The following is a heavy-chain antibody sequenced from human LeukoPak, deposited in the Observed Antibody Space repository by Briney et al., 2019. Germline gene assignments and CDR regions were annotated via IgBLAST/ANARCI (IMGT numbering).Heavy chain of an antibody. V-gene: IGHV1-18*01. D-gene: IGHD1-26*01. CDR3: ARDRSYGYFDY. J-gene: IGHJ4*02. CDR1: GYTFTDYY. Sequence: ASVKVSCRASGYTFTDYYMHWVRQAPGQGLEWMGWISAYNGNTNYAQKLQGRVTMTTDTSTSTAYMELRSLRSDDTAVYYCARDRSYGYFDYWGQGTLVTVSS. CDR2: ISAYNGNT.